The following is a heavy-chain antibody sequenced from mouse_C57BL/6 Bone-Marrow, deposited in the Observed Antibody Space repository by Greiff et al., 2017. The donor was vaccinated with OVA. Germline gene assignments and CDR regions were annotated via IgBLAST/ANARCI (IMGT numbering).Heavy chain of an antibody. CDR2: TWWDDAT. J-gene: IGHJ3*01. CDR1: GFSLRTSGMG. D-gene: IGHD2-2*01. V-gene: IGHV8-8*01. Sequence: QVTLKESGPGLLQPSQSLSLSCSSSGFSLRTSGMGVVWHRPPPGLGLVWLVHTWWDDATYYHPALKRRLTISKDTSKNQVFLKIANVDTAETATYNCARMAGYDGIAYWGQGTLVTVAA. CDR3: ARMAGYDGIAY.